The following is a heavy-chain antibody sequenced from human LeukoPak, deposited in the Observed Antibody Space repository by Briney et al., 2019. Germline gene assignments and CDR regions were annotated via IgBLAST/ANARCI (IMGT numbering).Heavy chain of an antibody. CDR2: INPRGGST. D-gene: IGHD2-21*02. CDR3: ARRDCVGDCYSNWFDP. Sequence: GASVKVSCKASGYTFTNYFMHWVRQAPGQGLEWMGIINPRGGSTGYAQKFQGRITMTTDMSTRTVYMELSSLESEDTAAYYCARRDCVGDCYSNWFDPWGQGTLVTVSS. CDR1: GYTFTNYF. J-gene: IGHJ5*02. V-gene: IGHV1-46*01.